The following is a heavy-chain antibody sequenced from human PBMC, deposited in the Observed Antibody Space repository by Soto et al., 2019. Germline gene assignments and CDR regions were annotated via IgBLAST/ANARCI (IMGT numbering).Heavy chain of an antibody. CDR2: ISSSGYTI. CDR3: ARGDYGDYVRYFDL. Sequence: EVQLVESGGGLVQPGGSLRLSCAASGFTFSSYEMNWVRQAPGKGLEWVSYISSSGYTIYYADSVKGRFTISRDNAKNSLYLQMNSLRAEDTAIYYCARGDYGDYVRYFDLWGRGTLVTVSS. CDR1: GFTFSSYE. D-gene: IGHD4-17*01. J-gene: IGHJ2*01. V-gene: IGHV3-48*03.